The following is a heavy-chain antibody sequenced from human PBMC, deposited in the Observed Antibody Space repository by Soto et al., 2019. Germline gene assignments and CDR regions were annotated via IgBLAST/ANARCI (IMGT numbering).Heavy chain of an antibody. CDR1: GGSISSSSYY. Sequence: SETLSLTCTVSGGSISSSSYYWGWIRQPPGKGLEWIGSFYYSGGTYYNPSLKSRVTISVDSSKNQFSLKLSSVTAADTAVYYCARGSLVYYGSGSYYNQYYYGMDVWGQGTTVT. J-gene: IGHJ6*02. CDR3: ARGSLVYYGSGSYYNQYYYGMDV. D-gene: IGHD3-10*01. CDR2: FYYSGGT. V-gene: IGHV4-39*07.